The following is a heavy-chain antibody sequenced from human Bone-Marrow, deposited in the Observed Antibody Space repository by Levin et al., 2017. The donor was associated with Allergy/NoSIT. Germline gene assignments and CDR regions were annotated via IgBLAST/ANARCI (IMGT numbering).Heavy chain of an antibody. Sequence: GGSLRLSCKGSGYSFTTYWIGWVRQMPGKGLEWMGIIYPGDSDTRYSPSFQGQVTISADKSISTAYLQWSSLKASDTAMYYCAKFGSGSGWPFDYWGQGTLVTVSS. CDR3: AKFGSGSGWPFDY. CDR1: GYSFTTYW. CDR2: IYPGDSDT. V-gene: IGHV5-51*01. J-gene: IGHJ4*02. D-gene: IGHD6-25*01.